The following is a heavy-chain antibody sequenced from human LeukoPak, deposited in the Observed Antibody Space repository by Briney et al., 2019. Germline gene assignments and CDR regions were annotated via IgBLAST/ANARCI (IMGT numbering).Heavy chain of an antibody. D-gene: IGHD5-12*01. CDR3: ARQRGSLGPHFDL. CDR1: GGSIGSYY. J-gene: IGHJ4*02. V-gene: IGHV4-59*08. Sequence: SETLSLTCGVSGGSIGSYYWSWIRQPPGKGLEWIGYMSHSGSTNSNPSLKSRLNMSVDRCKNLFSLELASVTAADTAVYYCARQRGSLGPHFDLWGRGTLVTVSS. CDR2: MSHSGST.